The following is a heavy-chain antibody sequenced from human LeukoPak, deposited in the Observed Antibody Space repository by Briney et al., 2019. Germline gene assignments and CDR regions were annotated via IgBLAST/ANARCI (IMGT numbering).Heavy chain of an antibody. J-gene: IGHJ4*02. CDR2: INHSGST. CDR3: ARANFRWLQLSPTFNFDY. CDR1: GGSFSGHY. D-gene: IGHD5-24*01. Sequence: SGTLSLTCAVYGGSFSGHYWSWIRQPPGKGLEWIGEINHSGSTYYNPSLKSRVTISVDTSKNQFSLKLSSVTAADTAVYYCARANFRWLQLSPTFNFDYWGQGTLVTVSS. V-gene: IGHV4-34*01.